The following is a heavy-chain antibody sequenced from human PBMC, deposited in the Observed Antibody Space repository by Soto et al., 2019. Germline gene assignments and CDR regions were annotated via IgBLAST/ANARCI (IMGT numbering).Heavy chain of an antibody. D-gene: IGHD5-18*01. J-gene: IGHJ4*02. CDR3: AREMDTAMVKFFDY. CDR2: ISYDGSNK. CDR1: GFTFSSYA. Sequence: GGSLRLSCAASGFTFSSYAMHWVRQAPGKGLEWVAVISYDGSNKYYADSVKGRFTISRDNSKNTLYLQMNSLRAEDTAVYYCAREMDTAMVKFFDYWGQGTLVTVSS. V-gene: IGHV3-30-3*01.